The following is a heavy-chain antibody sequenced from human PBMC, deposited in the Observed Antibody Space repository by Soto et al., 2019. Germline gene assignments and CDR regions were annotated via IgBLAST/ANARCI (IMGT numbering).Heavy chain of an antibody. CDR1: GFTFSRDT. CDR3: VKDEGIEAMDV. Sequence: GGSLRLSCVTSGFTFSRDTMNWVRQAPGKGLEWVASITSSGSYVYYADSVKGRFSASRDNAKNSLSLQMDSLRPDDTAIYFCVKDEGIEAMDVWGQGTTVTVSS. CDR2: ITSSGSYV. J-gene: IGHJ6*02. V-gene: IGHV3-21*01. D-gene: IGHD3-3*02.